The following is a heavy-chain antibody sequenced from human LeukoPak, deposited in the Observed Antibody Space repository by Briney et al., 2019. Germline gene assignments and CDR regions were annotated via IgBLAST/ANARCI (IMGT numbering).Heavy chain of an antibody. CDR1: GFNFASNW. J-gene: IGHJ4*02. CDR3: ARDGHYTIYELRFDY. CDR2: INSGGSGT. Sequence: GGSLRLSCAASGFNFASNWMHWVRQTPGKGLMWVSRINSGGSGTSYADSVEGRFTISRDNAKNTLYLQMNSLRAEDTAVYYCARDGHYTIYELRFDYWGQGALVTVSS. V-gene: IGHV3-74*01. D-gene: IGHD5/OR15-5a*01.